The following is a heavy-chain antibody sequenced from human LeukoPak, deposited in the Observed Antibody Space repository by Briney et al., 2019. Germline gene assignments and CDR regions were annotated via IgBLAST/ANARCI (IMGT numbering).Heavy chain of an antibody. D-gene: IGHD6-13*01. V-gene: IGHV4-59*01. CDR2: IYYSRST. CDR1: GGSISSYY. CDR3: ATGYSSTWYYFDY. J-gene: IGHJ4*02. Sequence: PSETLSLTCNVSGGSISSYYWSWIRQPPGKGLDWIGYIYYSRSTNYNPSLKSRVTISVDTSKDQFSLKLASVTAADTAVYYCATGYSSTWYYFDYWGQGTLVTVSS.